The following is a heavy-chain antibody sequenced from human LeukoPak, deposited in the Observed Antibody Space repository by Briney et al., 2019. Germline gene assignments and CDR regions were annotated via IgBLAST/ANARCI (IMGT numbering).Heavy chain of an antibody. Sequence: GGSLRLSCAASGFTFDDYAMHWVRQAPGKGLEWVSGISWNSGSIGYADSVKGRFTISRDNAKNSLYLQMNSLRAEDTAVYYCARSGPERGWLDPWGQGTLVTVSS. J-gene: IGHJ5*02. CDR1: GFTFDDYA. CDR3: ARSGPERGWLDP. V-gene: IGHV3-9*01. CDR2: ISWNSGSI. D-gene: IGHD6-25*01.